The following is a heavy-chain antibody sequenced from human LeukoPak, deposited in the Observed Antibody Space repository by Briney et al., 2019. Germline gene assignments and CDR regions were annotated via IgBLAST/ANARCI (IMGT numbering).Heavy chain of an antibody. CDR3: ARNRITMVRGVIMPFDY. CDR1: GGTFSSYA. V-gene: IGHV1-69*13. D-gene: IGHD3-10*01. J-gene: IGHJ4*02. CDR2: IIPIFGTA. Sequence: GASVKVSCKASGGTFSSYAISWVRQAPGQGLEWMGGIIPIFGTANYAQKFQGRVTITADESTSTAYMELSSLRSEDTAVYYCARNRITMVRGVIMPFDYWGQGTLVTVSS.